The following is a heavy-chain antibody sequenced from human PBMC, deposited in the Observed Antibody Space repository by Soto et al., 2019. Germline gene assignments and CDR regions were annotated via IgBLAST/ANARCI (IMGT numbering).Heavy chain of an antibody. D-gene: IGHD3-22*01. CDR3: ASNADSSGYGGWFDP. CDR1: GFTFGSYS. Sequence: GGSLRLSCAASGFTFGSYSMNWVRQAPGKGLEWVSSISSSSSYIYYADSVKGRFTISRDNAKNSLYLQMNSLRAEDTAVYYCASNADSSGYGGWFDPWGQGTLVTVSS. V-gene: IGHV3-21*01. CDR2: ISSSSSYI. J-gene: IGHJ5*02.